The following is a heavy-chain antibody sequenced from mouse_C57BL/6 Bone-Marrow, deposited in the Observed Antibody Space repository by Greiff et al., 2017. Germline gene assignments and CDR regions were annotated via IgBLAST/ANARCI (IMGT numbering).Heavy chain of an antibody. CDR2: IYPGDGDT. CDR1: GYAFSSSW. D-gene: IGHD1-1*01. Sequence: QVHVKQSGPELVKPGASVKISCKASGYAFSSSWMNWVKQRPGKGLEWIGRIYPGDGDTNYNGKFKGKATLTADKSSSTAYMQLSSLTSEDSAVYFWARWLITTVRKFAYWGQGTLVTVSA. CDR3: ARWLITTVRKFAY. V-gene: IGHV1-82*01. J-gene: IGHJ3*01.